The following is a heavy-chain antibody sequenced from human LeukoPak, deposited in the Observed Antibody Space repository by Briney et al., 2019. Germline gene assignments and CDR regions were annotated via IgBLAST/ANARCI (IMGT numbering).Heavy chain of an antibody. CDR3: ARWRWLQSREYYFDY. V-gene: IGHV3-74*01. CDR2: INSDGSST. Sequence: GGSLRLSCAASGFTFSSYWMHWVRQAPGKGLVWVSRINSDGSSTSYADSVKGRFTTSRDNAKSTLYLQMNSLRAEDTAVYYCARWRWLQSREYYFDYWGQGTLVTVSS. CDR1: GFTFSSYW. J-gene: IGHJ4*02. D-gene: IGHD5-12*01.